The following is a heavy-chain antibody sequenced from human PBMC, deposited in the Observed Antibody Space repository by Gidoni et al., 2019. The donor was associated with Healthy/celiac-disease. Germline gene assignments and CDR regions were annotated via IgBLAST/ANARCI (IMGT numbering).Heavy chain of an antibody. J-gene: IGHJ4*01. CDR1: GFTFSSSS. Sequence: EVQLVESGGGVAKPGGSLRPSCATSGFTFSSSSMNWVRQAPGKGLEWVSSISSSSSYIYYADSVKGRFTISRDNAKNSLYLQMNSLRAEDTAVYYCAREASGYDHWGQGTLVTVSS. D-gene: IGHD5-12*01. CDR2: ISSSSSYI. V-gene: IGHV3-21*01. CDR3: AREASGYDH.